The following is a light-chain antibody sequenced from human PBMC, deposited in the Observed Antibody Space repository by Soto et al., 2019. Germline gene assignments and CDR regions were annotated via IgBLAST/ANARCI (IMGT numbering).Light chain of an antibody. CDR1: SSDVGGYNY. Sequence: QSVLTQPPSASGSPGQSVAISCTGTSSDVGGYNYVSWYQQHPGKAPKLMIYEVNKRPSGVPDRFSGSKSGNTASLTVSGLQAEDEDVYYCSSYAGSSNVFGTGTKVTV. V-gene: IGLV2-8*01. J-gene: IGLJ1*01. CDR3: SSYAGSSNV. CDR2: EVN.